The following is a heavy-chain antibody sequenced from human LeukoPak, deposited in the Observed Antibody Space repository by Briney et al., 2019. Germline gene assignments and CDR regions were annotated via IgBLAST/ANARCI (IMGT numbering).Heavy chain of an antibody. Sequence: ASVKVSCKASGYTFTSYYMHWVRQAPGQGLEWMGIINPSGGSTSYAQKFQGRVTMTRDTSTSTVYMELSSLRSEDTAVYYCARDVYDFWSGYSIENYYYYMDVWGKGTTVTVSS. V-gene: IGHV1-46*01. CDR2: INPSGGST. CDR3: ARDVYDFWSGYSIENYYYYMDV. D-gene: IGHD3-3*01. CDR1: GYTFTSYY. J-gene: IGHJ6*03.